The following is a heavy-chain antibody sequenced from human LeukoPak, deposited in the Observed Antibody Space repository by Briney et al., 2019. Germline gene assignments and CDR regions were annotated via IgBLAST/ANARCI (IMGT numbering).Heavy chain of an antibody. CDR2: IYYSGST. V-gene: IGHV4-59*01. CDR1: GGSISSYY. D-gene: IGHD4-17*01. CDR3: ARNTVTRAGWYYYYYMDV. Sequence: SETLSLTCTVSGGSISSYYWSWIRQPPGKGLEWIGYIYYSGSTNYNPSLNSRVTISVDTSKNQFSLKLSSVTAADTAVYYCARNTVTRAGWYYYYYMDVWGKGTTVTISS. J-gene: IGHJ6*03.